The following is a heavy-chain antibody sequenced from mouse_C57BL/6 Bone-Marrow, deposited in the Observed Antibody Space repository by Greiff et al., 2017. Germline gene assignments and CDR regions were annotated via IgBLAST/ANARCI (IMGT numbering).Heavy chain of an antibody. CDR1: GYTFTNYY. CDR2: INPYNGGT. D-gene: IGHD2-4*01. CDR3: ARSPIYDDYDGVDY. V-gene: IGHV1-26*01. J-gene: IGHJ3*01. Sequence: VQLQQSGPELVKPGASVKLSCKASGYTFTNYYMNWVKQSPGQSLEWIGDINPYNGGTSYNQKFKGKATLTVDKSSSTAYMELRSLTSEDSAVYYCARSPIYDDYDGVDYWGQGTLVTVSA.